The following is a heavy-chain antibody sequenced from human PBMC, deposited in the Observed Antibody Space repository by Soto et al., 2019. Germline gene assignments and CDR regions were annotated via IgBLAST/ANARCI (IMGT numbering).Heavy chain of an antibody. D-gene: IGHD1-26*01. CDR2: ISSSSSYI. Sequence: EVQLVESGGGLVKPGGSLRLSCAASGFTFSSYSMNWVRQAPGKGLEWVSSISSSSSYIYYADSVKGRFTISRDNAKNSLYLQMNSLRAEDTAVYYCARDEMWELLYFQHWGQGTLVTVSS. CDR3: ARDEMWELLYFQH. V-gene: IGHV3-21*01. J-gene: IGHJ1*01. CDR1: GFTFSSYS.